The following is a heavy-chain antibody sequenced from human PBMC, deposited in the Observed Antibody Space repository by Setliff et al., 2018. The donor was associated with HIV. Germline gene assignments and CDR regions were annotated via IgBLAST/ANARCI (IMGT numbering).Heavy chain of an antibody. Sequence: PSETLSLTCAVYGGSCSDDYWSWIRQPPGRGMEWIGEIDHSGRSNYNPSLKSRVLMAIDASKSQISLNLTSISAADTAVYYCAKCSGRFGVVTWFDSWGHGMLVTVSS. CDR3: AKCSGRFGVVTWFDS. D-gene: IGHD3-10*02. CDR2: IDHSGRS. J-gene: IGHJ5*01. CDR1: GGSCSDDY. V-gene: IGHV4-34*01.